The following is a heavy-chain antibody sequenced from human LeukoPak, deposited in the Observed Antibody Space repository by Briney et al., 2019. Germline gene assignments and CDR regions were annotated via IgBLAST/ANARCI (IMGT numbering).Heavy chain of an antibody. CDR3: ARDTISCTGGTCYENWLDP. CDR1: GFSFSSYS. D-gene: IGHD2-15*01. V-gene: IGHV3-23*01. Sequence: PGGSLRLSCAASGFSFSSYSMNWVRQAPGKGLEWVSGISGSGDGTHYADTVKGRFTISRDNSKTTLYLQMRSLRADDAAVYYCARDTISCTGGTCYENWLDPWGQGTLVTVSS. J-gene: IGHJ5*02. CDR2: ISGSGDGT.